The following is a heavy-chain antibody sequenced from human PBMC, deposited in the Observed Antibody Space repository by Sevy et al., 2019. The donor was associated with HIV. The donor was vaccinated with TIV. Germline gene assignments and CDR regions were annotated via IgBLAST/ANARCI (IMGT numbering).Heavy chain of an antibody. CDR1: GFTFSSYV. CDR3: ARDQYYDSSGSPYFDY. Sequence: GGSLRLSCAASGFTFSSYVMNWVRQAPGKGLEWVAVKSEEGSKKYYADSVKGRLTISRDNSKNTLYLQMNSLRGEDTAVYYCARDQYYDSSGSPYFDYWGQGTLVTVSS. J-gene: IGHJ4*02. CDR2: KSEEGSKK. V-gene: IGHV3-30-3*01. D-gene: IGHD3-22*01.